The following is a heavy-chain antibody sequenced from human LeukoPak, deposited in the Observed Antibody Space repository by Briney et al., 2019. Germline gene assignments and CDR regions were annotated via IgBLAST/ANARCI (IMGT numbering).Heavy chain of an antibody. CDR2: IYYSGST. Sequence: SETLSLTCTVSGGSISSHYWSWIQQSPGKGLEWIGYIYYSGSTNYNPSLKSRVTISVDTSKNQFSLKLSSVTAADTAVYYCARDRYAFDFWGQGTMVTVSS. CDR3: ARDRYAFDF. V-gene: IGHV4-59*11. CDR1: GGSISSHY. J-gene: IGHJ3*01.